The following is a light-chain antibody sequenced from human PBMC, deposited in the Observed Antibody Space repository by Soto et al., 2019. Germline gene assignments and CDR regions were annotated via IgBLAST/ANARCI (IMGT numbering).Light chain of an antibody. V-gene: IGKV3-15*01. J-gene: IGKJ2*01. CDR2: DAS. Sequence: EIVMTQSPVTLSVSPGERATLSCRASQSISHNLAWYQQKPGQPPRLLIYDASTRATDVPARFSGSGSGTEFTLTISSLQSEDFAVYHCQQDNNWPETFGQGTKLEI. CDR3: QQDNNWPET. CDR1: QSISHN.